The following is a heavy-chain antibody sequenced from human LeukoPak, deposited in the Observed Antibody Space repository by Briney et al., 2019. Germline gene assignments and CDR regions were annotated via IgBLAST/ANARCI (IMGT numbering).Heavy chain of an antibody. D-gene: IGHD1-7*01. CDR2: ISSSSSYI. V-gene: IGHV3-21*01. CDR1: GFTFSSYS. Sequence: GGSLRLSCAASGFTFSSYSMNWVRQAPGKGPEWVSYISSSSSYIYYADSVKGRFTISRDNAKNSLYLQMNSLRAEDTAVYYCESGQTSITATFDYWGQGTLVTVSS. CDR3: ESGQTSITATFDY. J-gene: IGHJ4*02.